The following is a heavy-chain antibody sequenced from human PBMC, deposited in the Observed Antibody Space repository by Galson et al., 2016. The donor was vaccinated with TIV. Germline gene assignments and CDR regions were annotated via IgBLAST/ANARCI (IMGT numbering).Heavy chain of an antibody. V-gene: IGHV3-30*12. CDR1: GFTFSSYD. D-gene: IGHD3-9*01. J-gene: IGHJ6*02. CDR3: ARDRKYYDILTAGNSYYGMDV. Sequence: SLRLSCAASGFTFSSYDTHWVRQAPDSVKGRFTISRDNSKNTLYLQMNSLRVEDTAVYYCARDRKYYDILTAGNSYYGMDVWGQGTTVTVSS.